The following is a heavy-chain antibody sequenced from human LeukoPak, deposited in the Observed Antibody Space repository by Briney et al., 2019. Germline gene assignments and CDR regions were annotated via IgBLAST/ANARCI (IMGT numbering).Heavy chain of an antibody. J-gene: IGHJ4*02. CDR3: ARTLLEGPPGGY. CDR2: IIPILGIA. Sequence: SVTVSCKASGGTFSSYAISWVRQAPGQGREWMGRIIPILGIANYAQKFQGRVTITADKSTSTAYMELSSLRSEDTAVYYCARTLLEGPPGGYWGQGTLVTVSS. D-gene: IGHD1-1*01. V-gene: IGHV1-69*04. CDR1: GGTFSSYA.